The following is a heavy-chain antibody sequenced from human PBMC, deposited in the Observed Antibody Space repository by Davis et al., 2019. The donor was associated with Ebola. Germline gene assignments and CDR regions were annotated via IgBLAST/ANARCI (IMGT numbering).Heavy chain of an antibody. CDR2: IYPRDSDT. J-gene: IGHJ4*02. D-gene: IGHD5-18*01. CDR3: ARRGYSYGFPPDY. Sequence: GESLKISCSGSGYTFTNYWIGWVRQMPGKGLEWMGIIYPRDSDTRYSPSFQGQVTISADKSISTAYLQWSSLKASDTAMYYCARRGYSYGFPPDYWGQGTLVTVSS. CDR1: GYTFTNYW. V-gene: IGHV5-51*01.